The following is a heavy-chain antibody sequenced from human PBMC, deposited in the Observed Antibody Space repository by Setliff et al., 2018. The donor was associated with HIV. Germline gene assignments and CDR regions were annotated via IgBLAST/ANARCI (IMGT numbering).Heavy chain of an antibody. Sequence: SETLSLTCTVSGGSISSYYWSWIRQPPGKGLEWIGYINTSGTTNYNPSLKSRVTISVDTSKNQFSLKLSSVTAADTAVYFCARQTYYYDNSGHNWFDPWGQGTLVTVSS. CDR2: INTSGTT. CDR1: GGSISSYY. J-gene: IGHJ5*02. CDR3: ARQTYYYDNSGHNWFDP. D-gene: IGHD3-22*01. V-gene: IGHV4-4*09.